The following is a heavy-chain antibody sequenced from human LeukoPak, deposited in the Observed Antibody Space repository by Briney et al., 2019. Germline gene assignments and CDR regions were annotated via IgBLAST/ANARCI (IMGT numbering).Heavy chain of an antibody. J-gene: IGHJ6*02. CDR3: ARHSLVVPAATYYCGMDV. CDR2: IYPGDSDT. D-gene: IGHD2-2*01. Sequence: GESLKISCKGSGYSFTSYWIGWVRQMPGKGLEWMGIIYPGDSDTRYSPSFQGQVTISADKSISTAYLQWSSLKASDTAMYYCARHSLVVPAATYYCGMDVWGQGTTVTVSS. V-gene: IGHV5-51*01. CDR1: GYSFTSYW.